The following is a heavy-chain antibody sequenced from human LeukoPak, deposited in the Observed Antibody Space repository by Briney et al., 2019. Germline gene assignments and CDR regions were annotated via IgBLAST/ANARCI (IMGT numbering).Heavy chain of an antibody. D-gene: IGHD2-2*01. V-gene: IGHV3-23*01. Sequence: PGGSLRLSCAASGFTFSSDAMSWVRQAPGKGLEWVSAISGRGVNTYNADSVKGRFTISRDISKNTLYLQMNSLRAEDTAVYYCARDSYCSSTSCSFDAFDIWGQGTMVTVSS. J-gene: IGHJ3*02. CDR1: GFTFSSDA. CDR2: ISGRGVNT. CDR3: ARDSYCSSTSCSFDAFDI.